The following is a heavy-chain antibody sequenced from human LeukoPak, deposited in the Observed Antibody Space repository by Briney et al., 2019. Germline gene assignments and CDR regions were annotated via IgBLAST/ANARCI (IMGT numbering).Heavy chain of an antibody. CDR3: VRHLGPAQIHSYFGY. V-gene: IGHV4-39*01. Sequence: SETLSLTCTVSGGSISSSSYYWGWIRQPPGKGLEWIGTFYCSGSTYYNSSLKSRVTISVDTSKNQFSLKLRSVTAADTAVYYCVRHLGPAQIHSYFGYWGQGTLVTVSS. D-gene: IGHD2-2*01. J-gene: IGHJ4*02. CDR1: GGSISSSSYY. CDR2: FYCSGST.